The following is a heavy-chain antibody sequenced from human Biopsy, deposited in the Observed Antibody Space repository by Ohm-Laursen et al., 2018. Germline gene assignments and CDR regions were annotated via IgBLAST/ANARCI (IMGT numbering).Heavy chain of an antibody. CDR2: IYFTGRT. CDR1: GGPIDSYY. J-gene: IGHJ2*01. CDR3: ASAGYNPDWNFDL. V-gene: IGHV4-59*07. Sequence: SDTLSLTCTVSGGPIDSYYWSWIRQPPGKALEWIGYIYFTGRTSYNPSLKSRVTMSVNTSKKQFFLRLSSVTAAGTAVYYCASAGYNPDWNFDLWSRGTRVTVSS. D-gene: IGHD5-24*01.